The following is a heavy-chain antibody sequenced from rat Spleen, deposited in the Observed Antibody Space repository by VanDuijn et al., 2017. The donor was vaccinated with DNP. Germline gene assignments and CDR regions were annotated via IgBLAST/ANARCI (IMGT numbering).Heavy chain of an antibody. Sequence: EVQLQESGPGLVKPSQSLSLTCSVTGYSITSNYWGWIRKFPGNKMEWMGYISYSGSTSYNPSLKSRISITRDTSKNQFFLQLNSVTTEDTATYYCTTASTEGFAYWGQGTLVTVS. D-gene: IGHD1-11*01. J-gene: IGHJ3*01. CDR2: ISYSGST. CDR1: GYSITSNY. V-gene: IGHV3-1*01. CDR3: TTASTEGFAY.